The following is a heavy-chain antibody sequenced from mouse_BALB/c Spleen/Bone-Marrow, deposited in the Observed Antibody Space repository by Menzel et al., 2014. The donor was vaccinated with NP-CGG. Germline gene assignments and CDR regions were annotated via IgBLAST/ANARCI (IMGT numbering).Heavy chain of an antibody. D-gene: IGHD2-4*01. CDR3: GRDNYYDYDGFAY. CDR2: INSNGGST. CDR1: GFTFSSYG. Sequence: EVMLVESGGGLVQPGGSLKISCAASGFTFSSYGMSWVRQTPDKGLDLVATINSNGGSTYYPDSVKGRFTISRDNAKNTLYLQMSSLKSEDTAMYYCGRDNYYDYDGFAYWGQGTLVTVSA. V-gene: IGHV5-6-3*01. J-gene: IGHJ3*01.